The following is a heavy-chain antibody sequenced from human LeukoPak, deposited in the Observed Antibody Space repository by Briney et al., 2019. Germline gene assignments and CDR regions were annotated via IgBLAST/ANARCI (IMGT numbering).Heavy chain of an antibody. D-gene: IGHD2-15*01. V-gene: IGHV1-18*01. CDR2: ISAYNGNT. CDR1: GYTFTNYV. J-gene: IGHJ4*02. Sequence: GASVKVSCKAFGYTFTNYVISWVRQDPGHGLEWMGWISAYNGNTNYAQKLQGRVTMTTDTSTSTAYMELRSLRSDDTAVYYCARDDSFFALFDYWGQGTLVTVSS. CDR3: ARDDSFFALFDY.